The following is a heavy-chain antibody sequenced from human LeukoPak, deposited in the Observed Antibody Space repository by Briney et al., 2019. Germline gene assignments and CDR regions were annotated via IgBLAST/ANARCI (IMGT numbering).Heavy chain of an antibody. V-gene: IGHV4-59*01. Sequence: PSETLSLTCTVSGGSINSYYWSWIRQPPGKGLEWIGYIYYSGSTNYNPSLKSRVTISVDTSKNQFSLKLSSVTAADTAVYYCARGAPYYYDSIGYLFDYWGQGTLVTVSS. J-gene: IGHJ4*02. D-gene: IGHD3-22*01. CDR3: ARGAPYYYDSIGYLFDY. CDR1: GGSINSYY. CDR2: IYYSGST.